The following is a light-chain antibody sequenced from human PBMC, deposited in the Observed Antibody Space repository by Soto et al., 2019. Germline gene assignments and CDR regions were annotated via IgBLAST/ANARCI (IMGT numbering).Light chain of an antibody. J-gene: IGLJ1*01. V-gene: IGLV1-44*01. CDR2: SNY. CDR3: AAWDDILNGYV. CDR1: SSNIESNT. Sequence: QSVLTQPPSASGTPGQRVTISCSGSSSNIESNTVTWYQQLPGTAPKLVIYSNYDRPSGVPDRFSGSTSDTSASLVIRGLQSEDEADYYCAAWDDILNGYVFGDGTKVTVL.